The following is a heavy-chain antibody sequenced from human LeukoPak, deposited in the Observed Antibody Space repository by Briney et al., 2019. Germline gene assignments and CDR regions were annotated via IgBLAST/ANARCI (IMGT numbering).Heavy chain of an antibody. D-gene: IGHD5-24*01. Sequence: GGSLRLSCAASGFTFSDHYMDWVRQAPGKGLEWVGRTRNRANSYTTEYAASVKGRFTISRDDSKNSLYLLMNSLKTEDTAVYYCARGRSGRDGYNSGDFDYWGQGTLVTVSS. J-gene: IGHJ4*02. V-gene: IGHV3-72*01. CDR3: ARGRSGRDGYNSGDFDY. CDR2: TRNRANSYTT. CDR1: GFTFSDHY.